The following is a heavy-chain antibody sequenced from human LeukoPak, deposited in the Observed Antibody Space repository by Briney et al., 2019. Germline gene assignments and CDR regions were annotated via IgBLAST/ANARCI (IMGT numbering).Heavy chain of an antibody. V-gene: IGHV4-4*02. CDR2: IYHSGST. J-gene: IGHJ4*02. CDR3: ARIGNYYFDY. Sequence: SETLSLTCAVSGGSISSGNWWTWVRQPPGKGLDWIGEIYHSGSTNYNPSLKSRVTISVDKSKDQFSLKLTSVTAADTAVYFCARIGNYYFDYWGQGTLVTVSS. CDR1: GGSISSGNW. D-gene: IGHD1-1*01.